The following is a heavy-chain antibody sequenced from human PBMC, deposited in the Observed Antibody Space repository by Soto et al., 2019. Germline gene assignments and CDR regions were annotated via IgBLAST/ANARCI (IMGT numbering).Heavy chain of an antibody. CDR3: TTLDGDYPASAWYYYYVMDV. D-gene: IGHD4-17*01. Sequence: EVQLVESGGGLVKPGGSLRLSCAASGFTFSNAWMNWVRQAPGKGLEWVGRIKSKTDGGTTDYAAPVKGRFTISRDNSKNTLYLQMNSLKTEDTAVYYCTTLDGDYPASAWYYYYVMDVWGQGTPVTVSS. CDR1: GFTFSNAW. J-gene: IGHJ6*02. V-gene: IGHV3-15*07. CDR2: IKSKTDGGTT.